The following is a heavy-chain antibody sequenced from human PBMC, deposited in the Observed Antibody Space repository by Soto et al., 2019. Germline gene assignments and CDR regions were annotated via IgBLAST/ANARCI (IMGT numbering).Heavy chain of an antibody. J-gene: IGHJ6*02. CDR2: IIPIFGTA. CDR3: ARAKEWNEAGRDV. D-gene: IGHD1-1*01. CDR1: GGTFSSYA. Sequence: QVQLVQSGAEVKKPGSSVKVSCKASGGTFSSYAISWVRQAPGQGLEWMGGIIPIFGTANYAQKFQGRVRITAKKSPAKAYMGRSGWGLEAPAGYTVARAKEWNEAGRDVWGQGTTAPFS. V-gene: IGHV1-69*06.